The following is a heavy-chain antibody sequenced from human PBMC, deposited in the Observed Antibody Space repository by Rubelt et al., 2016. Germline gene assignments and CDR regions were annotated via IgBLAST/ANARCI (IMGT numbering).Heavy chain of an antibody. V-gene: IGHV1-2*02. CDR1: GGTFSSYA. J-gene: IGHJ3*02. CDR3: ARVGTWSSRDAFDI. D-gene: IGHD1-7*01. CDR2: INPNSGGT. Sequence: QVQLVQSGAEVKKPGSSVKVSCKASGGTFSSYAISWVRQAPGQGLEWMGWINPNSGGTNYAQKFQGRVTMTRDTSISTAYMELSRLRSDDTAVYYCARVGTWSSRDAFDIWGQGTMVTVSS.